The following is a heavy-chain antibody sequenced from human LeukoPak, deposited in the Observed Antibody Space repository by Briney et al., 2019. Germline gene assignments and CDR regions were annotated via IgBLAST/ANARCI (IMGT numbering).Heavy chain of an antibody. CDR1: GGSFSGYY. CDR2: INHSGST. V-gene: IGHV4-34*01. J-gene: IGHJ6*02. D-gene: IGHD6-19*01. CDR3: ARAPQWLVLGGYYGMDV. Sequence: SETLSLTPAVYGGSFSGYYWSWIRQPPRKGLDGIGEINHSGSTNYNPSLKRRVTISVDTSKNPFSLKLSSVTAADTAVYYCARAPQWLVLGGYYGMDVWGQGTTVTVSS.